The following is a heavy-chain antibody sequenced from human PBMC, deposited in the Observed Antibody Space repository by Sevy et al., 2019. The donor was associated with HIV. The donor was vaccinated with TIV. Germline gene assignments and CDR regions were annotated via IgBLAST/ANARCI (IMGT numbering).Heavy chain of an antibody. D-gene: IGHD6-13*01. CDR1: GYTFTSYG. CDR2: ISAYNGNT. J-gene: IGHJ6*02. V-gene: IGHV1-18*01. Sequence: ASVKVSCKASGYTFTSYGISWVRQAPGQGLEWMGWISAYNGNTNYAQKLQGRVTMTTDTSTSTAYMELRSLRSDDTAVYYCARRGIGSVPYYYYGMDVWGQGTTVTVS. CDR3: ARRGIGSVPYYYYGMDV.